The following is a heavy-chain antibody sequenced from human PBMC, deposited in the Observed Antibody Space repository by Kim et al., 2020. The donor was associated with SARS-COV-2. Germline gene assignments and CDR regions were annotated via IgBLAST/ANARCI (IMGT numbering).Heavy chain of an antibody. CDR3: ARVYSNYAFDP. CDR1: GGSISSYY. D-gene: IGHD4-4*01. V-gene: IGHV4-59*08. CDR2: IYYSGST. J-gene: IGHJ5*02. Sequence: SETLSLTCTVSGGSISSYYWSWIRQPPGKGLEWIGYIYYSGSTNYNPSLKRRVTISVDTSKNQFSLKLSSVTAADTAVYYCARVYSNYAFDPWGQGTLDTVSS.